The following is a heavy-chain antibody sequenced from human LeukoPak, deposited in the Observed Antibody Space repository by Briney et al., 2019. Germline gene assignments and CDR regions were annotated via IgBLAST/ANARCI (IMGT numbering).Heavy chain of an antibody. CDR1: GFTFSSYS. Sequence: SGGSLRLSCAASGFTFSSYSMNWVRQAPGKGLEWVSYISSSSSTIYYADSVKGRFTISRDNAKNSLYLQMNSLRAEDTAVYYCARPEKTLAYCGGDCYSDLTYWGQGTLVTVSS. J-gene: IGHJ4*02. CDR2: ISSSSSTI. D-gene: IGHD2-21*02. CDR3: ARPEKTLAYCGGDCYSDLTY. V-gene: IGHV3-48*01.